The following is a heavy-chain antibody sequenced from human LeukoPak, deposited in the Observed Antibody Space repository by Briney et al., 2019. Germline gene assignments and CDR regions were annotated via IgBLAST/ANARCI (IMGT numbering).Heavy chain of an antibody. CDR1: GFTFSNYG. V-gene: IGHV3-30*18. CDR3: AKGSTSGFYYFDY. Sequence: GSLRLSCAASGFTFSNYGMHWVRQAPGKGLEWVAVKSYDGRGIYYADSVKGRFTISRDNSMHTVNLQMNSLRPEDTAVYYCAKGSTSGFYYFDYWGQGTLVTVSS. D-gene: IGHD5-12*01. CDR2: KSYDGRGI. J-gene: IGHJ4*02.